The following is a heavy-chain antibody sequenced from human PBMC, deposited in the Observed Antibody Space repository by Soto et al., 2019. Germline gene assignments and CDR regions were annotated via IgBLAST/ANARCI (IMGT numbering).Heavy chain of an antibody. CDR1: GLTVSGKKY. D-gene: IGHD1-1*01. V-gene: IGHV3-53*01. Sequence: GGSLSLSCTASGLTVSGKKYVAWVRQAPGKGLEWVSALYDVDGSFYSDSVKGRFTTSSDSSKTTVYLQMNDLRPAVTAVYYCATWHEREHAYDVWGQGTTVTVSS. J-gene: IGHJ3*01. CDR2: LYDVDGS. CDR3: ATWHEREHAYDV.